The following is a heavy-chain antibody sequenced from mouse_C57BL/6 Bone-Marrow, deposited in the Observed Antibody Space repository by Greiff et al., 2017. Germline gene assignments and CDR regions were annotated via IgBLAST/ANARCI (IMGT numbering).Heavy chain of an antibody. CDR1: GYTFTSYW. CDR2: IDPSDSYT. V-gene: IGHV1-50*01. Sequence: QVQLQQPGAELVKPGASVKLSCKAFGYTFTSYWMQWVKQRPGQGLEWIGEIDPSDSYTNYNQKFKGKATLTVDTSSSTAYMQLSSLTSEDSAVYYCARDYSKEGWCFDVWGTGTTVTVSA. J-gene: IGHJ1*03. D-gene: IGHD2-5*01. CDR3: ARDYSKEGWCFDV.